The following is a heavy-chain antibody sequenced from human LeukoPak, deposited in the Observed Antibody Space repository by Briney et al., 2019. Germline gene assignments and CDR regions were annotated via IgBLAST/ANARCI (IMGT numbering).Heavy chain of an antibody. V-gene: IGHV1-69*05. CDR2: IIPIFGTA. Sequence: GASVKVSCKASGGTFSSYAISWVRQAPGQGLEWMGGIIPIFGTANYAQKFQGRVTMTRDTSISTAYMELSRLRSDDTAVYYCARDSSGRLHFDYWGQGTLVTVSS. D-gene: IGHD3-22*01. CDR1: GGTFSSYA. CDR3: ARDSSGRLHFDY. J-gene: IGHJ4*02.